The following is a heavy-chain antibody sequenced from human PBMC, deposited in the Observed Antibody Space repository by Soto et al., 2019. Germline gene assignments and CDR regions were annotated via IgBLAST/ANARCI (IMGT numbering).Heavy chain of an antibody. Sequence: GASVKVSCKASGYTFTTYYMHWVRQAPGQGLEWMGIINPGSGSTSYAQKFQGRVTLTRDTSTSTVYMELSSLRSEDTAVYYCAIGRAYYGSGSELYYYMDVWGTGTTVTVSS. J-gene: IGHJ6*03. D-gene: IGHD3-10*01. V-gene: IGHV1-46*03. CDR2: INPGSGST. CDR3: AIGRAYYGSGSELYYYMDV. CDR1: GYTFTTYY.